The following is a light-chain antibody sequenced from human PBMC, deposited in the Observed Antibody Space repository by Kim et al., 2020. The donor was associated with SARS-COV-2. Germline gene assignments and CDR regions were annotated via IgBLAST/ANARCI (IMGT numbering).Light chain of an antibody. CDR2: QDS. J-gene: IGLJ2*01. CDR1: KLGDKY. Sequence: SYELTQPPSVSVSPGQTASITCSGDKLGDKYACWYQQKPGQSPVLVIYQDSKRPLGIPERFSGSNSGNTATLTIGGTQAMDEADYYCQAWDSSRRVFGGG. V-gene: IGLV3-1*01. CDR3: QAWDSSRRV.